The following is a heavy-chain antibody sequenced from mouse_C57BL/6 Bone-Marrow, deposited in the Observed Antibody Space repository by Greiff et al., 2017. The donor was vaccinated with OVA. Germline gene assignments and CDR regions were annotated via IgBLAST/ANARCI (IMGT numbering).Heavy chain of an antibody. Sequence: VQLQQSGAELVKPGASVKLSCKASGYTFTSYWMHWVKQRPGQGLEWIGMIHPNSGSTNYNEKFKSKATLTVDKSSSTAYMQLSRLTSEDSAVYYCAREDSNYVFAYWGQGTLVTVSA. J-gene: IGHJ3*01. CDR1: GYTFTSYW. CDR2: IHPNSGST. CDR3: AREDSNYVFAY. V-gene: IGHV1-64*01. D-gene: IGHD2-5*01.